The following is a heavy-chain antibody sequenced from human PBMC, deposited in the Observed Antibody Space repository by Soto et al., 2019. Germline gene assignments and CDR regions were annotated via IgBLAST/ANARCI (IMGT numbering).Heavy chain of an antibody. D-gene: IGHD1-1*01. Sequence: EVQLLESGGGLVQPGGSLRLSCTASGFTFIDYAMSWVRQAPGKRLEWVSLISGGGGTTQHADSVKGRFTISRDNSKNTVYLQMNSLRVEDTAVYFCAKALSHDSPFDYWGQGTLVTVSS. CDR3: AKALSHDSPFDY. CDR2: ISGGGGTT. J-gene: IGHJ4*02. V-gene: IGHV3-23*01. CDR1: GFTFIDYA.